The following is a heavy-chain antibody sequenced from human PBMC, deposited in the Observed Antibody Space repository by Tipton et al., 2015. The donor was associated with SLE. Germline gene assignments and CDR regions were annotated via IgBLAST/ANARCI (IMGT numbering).Heavy chain of an antibody. J-gene: IGHJ2*01. Sequence: TLSLTCSVSGGFISDYYWSWIRQSPGKGLEFIGRMHVSDTSIYNPSLKSRVTMSVDTSKNHFSLKLISVTAADTAVYYCAREFLNPVTTVHYYFDLWGRGTLVTVSS. V-gene: IGHV4-4*07. CDR3: AREFLNPVTTVHYYFDL. CDR2: MHVSDTS. CDR1: GGFISDYY. D-gene: IGHD4-11*01.